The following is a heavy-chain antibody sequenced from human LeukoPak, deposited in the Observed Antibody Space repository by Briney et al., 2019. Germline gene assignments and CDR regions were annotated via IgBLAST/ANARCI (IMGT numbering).Heavy chain of an antibody. CDR2: IKQDGSEK. CDR1: GFTFSSYW. D-gene: IGHD3-22*01. J-gene: IGHJ4*02. Sequence: GGSLRLSCAASGFTFSSYWMSWVRQAPGKGLEWVANIKQDGSEKYYVDSVKGRFTISRDNAKNSLYLQMNSLRAEDTAVYYCARDSGLRYYDSGGYHYWGQGTLVTVSS. V-gene: IGHV3-7*01. CDR3: ARDSGLRYYDSGGYHY.